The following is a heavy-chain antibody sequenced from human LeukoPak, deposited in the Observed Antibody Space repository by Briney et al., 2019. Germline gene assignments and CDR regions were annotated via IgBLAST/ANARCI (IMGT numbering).Heavy chain of an antibody. CDR3: AKGYHYYGSGSRWSDP. CDR2: ISGSGGST. D-gene: IGHD3-10*01. V-gene: IGHV3-23*01. Sequence: PGGSLRLSCAASGFTFSSYAMSWVRQAPGKGLEWVSAISGSGGSTYYADSVKGRFTISRDNSKNTLYLQMNSLRAEDTAVYYCAKGYHYYGSGSRWSDPWGQGTLVTVSS. CDR1: GFTFSSYA. J-gene: IGHJ5*02.